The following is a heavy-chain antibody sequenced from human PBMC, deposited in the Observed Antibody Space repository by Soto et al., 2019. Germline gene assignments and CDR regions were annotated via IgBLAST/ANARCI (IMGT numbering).Heavy chain of an antibody. J-gene: IGHJ6*03. CDR3: AREGYSFGPAYYYYYMDV. CDR2: IFYNGTT. D-gene: IGHD5-12*01. V-gene: IGHV4-59*01. CDR1: GDSIRDYY. Sequence: PSETLSLTCIVSGDSIRDYYWNWIRQPPGQGLERIGYIFYNGTTNYNPSLKSRVTISVDSSKNHLSLKLTSVSAADTAVYYCAREGYSFGPAYYYYYMDVWGKGTAVTVSS.